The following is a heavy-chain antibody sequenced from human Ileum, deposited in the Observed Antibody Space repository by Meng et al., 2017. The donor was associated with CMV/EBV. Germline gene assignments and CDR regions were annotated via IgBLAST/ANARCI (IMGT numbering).Heavy chain of an antibody. CDR1: GGSLIGTNW. CDR2: IFHSGAS. V-gene: IGHV4-4*02. Sequence: QVQLQQSGPGLLKPSQTLSLTCVVSGGSLIGTNWWNWVRQPPGGGLEWIGEIFHSGASNYNPSLKSRATISIDNSKNQFSLRLTSVTVADTAVYYCARYESGTINHYWGQGTLVTVSS. CDR3: ARYESGTINHY. J-gene: IGHJ4*02. D-gene: IGHD5-24*01.